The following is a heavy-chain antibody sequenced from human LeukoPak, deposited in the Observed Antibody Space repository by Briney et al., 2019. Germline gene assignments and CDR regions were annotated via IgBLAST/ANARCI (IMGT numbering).Heavy chain of an antibody. CDR1: GFTFSTYW. V-gene: IGHV3-74*01. CDR2: INTDGSTT. D-gene: IGHD3-3*01. Sequence: GGSLRLSCAASGFTFSTYWMHWVRHTPGKGLVWVSRINTDGSTTNYADSVKGRFTISRDNAKNTLYLQMNSLRAEDTAVYYCARVLQGEWFFDYWGQGTLVTVSS. CDR3: ARVLQGEWFFDY. J-gene: IGHJ4*02.